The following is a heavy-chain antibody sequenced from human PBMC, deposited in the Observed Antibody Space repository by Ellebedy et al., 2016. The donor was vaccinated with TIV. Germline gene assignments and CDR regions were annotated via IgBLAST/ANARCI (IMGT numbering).Heavy chain of an antibody. CDR1: GFTFRAYA. CDR2: ISASGDT. D-gene: IGHD5-18*01. J-gene: IGHJ4*02. V-gene: IGHV3-23*01. Sequence: GESLKISCAASGFTFRAYAMSWVRQAPGKGLDWVSLISASGDTSYADSVKGRFTISRDNSKNMLFLQMNNLRAEDTATYYCARGGTDLWLNLAYWGQGTLVTVSS. CDR3: ARGGTDLWLNLAY.